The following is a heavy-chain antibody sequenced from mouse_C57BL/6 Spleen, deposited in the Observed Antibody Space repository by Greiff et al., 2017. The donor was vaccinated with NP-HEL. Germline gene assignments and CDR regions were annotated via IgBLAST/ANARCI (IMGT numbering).Heavy chain of an antibody. CDR3: ARDPIYYYGSSYGYAMDY. CDR2: ISDGGSYT. CDR1: GFTFSSYA. Sequence: EVQRVESGGGLVKPGGSLKLSCAASGFTFSSYAMSWVRQTPEKRLEWVATISDGGSYTYYPDNVKGRFTISRDNAKNNLYLQMSHLKSEDTAMYYCARDPIYYYGSSYGYAMDYWGQGTSDTVSS. J-gene: IGHJ4*01. V-gene: IGHV5-4*01. D-gene: IGHD1-1*01.